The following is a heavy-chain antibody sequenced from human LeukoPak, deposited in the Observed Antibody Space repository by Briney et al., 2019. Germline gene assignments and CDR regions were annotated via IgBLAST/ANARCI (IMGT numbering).Heavy chain of an antibody. CDR2: IRSKTNNYAT. V-gene: IGHV3-73*01. J-gene: IGHJ4*02. Sequence: PGGSLRLSCAASGFTFSSYGIHWVRQASGKGLESVGHIRSKTNNYATAYAASVKGRFTISRDDSKNTAYLQMSSLETEDTAIYYCTKPRGYGSGTYYDYWGQGTLVTVSS. CDR1: GFTFSSYG. CDR3: TKPRGYGSGTYYDY. D-gene: IGHD3-10*01.